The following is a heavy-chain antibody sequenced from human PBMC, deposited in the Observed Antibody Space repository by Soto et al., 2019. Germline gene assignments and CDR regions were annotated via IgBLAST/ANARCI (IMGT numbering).Heavy chain of an antibody. CDR1: GGSISSYY. V-gene: IGHV4-59*01. CDR2: IYYSGST. CDR3: ARDHRGVTPSWFDP. D-gene: IGHD2-21*02. J-gene: IGHJ5*02. Sequence: SETLSLTCTVSGGSISSYYWSWIRQPPGKGLEWIGYIYYSGSTNYNPSLKSRVTISLDTSKNQFSLKLSSVTAADTAVYYCARDHRGVTPSWFDPWGQGTLVTVSS.